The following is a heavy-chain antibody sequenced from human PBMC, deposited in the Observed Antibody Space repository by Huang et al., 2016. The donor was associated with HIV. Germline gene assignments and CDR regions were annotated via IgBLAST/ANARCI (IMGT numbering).Heavy chain of an antibody. J-gene: IGHJ4*02. CDR1: GYTFTTYG. CDR2: IRGYNGNT. Sequence: QVQLVQSGAEVKKPGASVKVSCKVSGYTFTTYGISWGRQAPGQGLEWMGCIRGYNGNTKDAQKLQGRVTMTTDTSTSTAYMELRSLRSDDTAVYYCARANDYGDYVGYFDYWGQGTLVTVSS. CDR3: ARANDYGDYVGYFDY. D-gene: IGHD4-17*01. V-gene: IGHV1-18*04.